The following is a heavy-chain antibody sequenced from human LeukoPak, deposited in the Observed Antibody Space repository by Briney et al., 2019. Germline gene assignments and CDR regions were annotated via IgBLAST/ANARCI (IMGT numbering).Heavy chain of an antibody. J-gene: IGHJ4*02. CDR2: IIPIFGTA. CDR3: ARRRGGGYDSLDY. D-gene: IGHD5-12*01. CDR1: GGTFSRNA. V-gene: IGHV1-69*01. Sequence: SVKVSCKASGGTFSRNAISWVRQAPGQGLEWMGGIIPIFGTANYAQKFQGRVTITADESTSTAYMELSSLRSEDTAVYYCARRRGGGYDSLDYWGQGTLVTVSS.